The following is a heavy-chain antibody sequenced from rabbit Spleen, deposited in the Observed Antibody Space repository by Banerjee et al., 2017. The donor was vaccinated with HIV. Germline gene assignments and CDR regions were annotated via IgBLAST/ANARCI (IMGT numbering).Heavy chain of an antibody. V-gene: IGHV1S45*01. J-gene: IGHJ4*01. D-gene: IGHD4-1*01. CDR2: IYGGSSGDT. Sequence: QEQLEESGGGLVKPEGSLTLTCKASGFSFSNRYYMCWVRQAPGKGLEWIACIYGGSSGDTYYASWAKGRFTISKTSSTTVTLQMTSLTAADTATYFCARETSSGWGIVSYYFSLWGPGTLVTVS. CDR1: GFSFSNRYY. CDR3: ARETSSGWGIVSYYFSL.